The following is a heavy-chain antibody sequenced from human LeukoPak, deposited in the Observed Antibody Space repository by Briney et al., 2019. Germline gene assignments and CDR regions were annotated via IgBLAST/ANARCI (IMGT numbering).Heavy chain of an antibody. CDR2: INHSGST. J-gene: IGHJ6*03. CDR3: ARGHPGYSYSYYYYYYMDV. Sequence: SETLSLTCAVYGGSFSGYYWSWIRQPPGKGLEWIGEINHSGSTNYNPSLKSRVTISVDTSKNQFSLKLSSVTAADTAVYYCARGHPGYSYSYYYYYYMDVWGKGTTVTVSS. V-gene: IGHV4-34*01. CDR1: GGSFSGYY. D-gene: IGHD5-18*01.